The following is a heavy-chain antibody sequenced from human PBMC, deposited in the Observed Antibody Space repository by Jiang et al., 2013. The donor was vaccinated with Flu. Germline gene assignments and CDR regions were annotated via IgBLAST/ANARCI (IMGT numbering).Heavy chain of an antibody. V-gene: IGHV4-59*08. CDR1: GDSISSYY. CDR2: IYYSGST. Sequence: LLKPSETLSLTCTVSGDSISSYYWSWIRQPPGKGLEWIGYIYYSGSTNYNPSLKSRVTISVDTSKNQFSLKLSSVTAADTAVYYCARAYYYYGMDVWGKGTTVTVSS. J-gene: IGHJ6*04. CDR3: ARAYYYYGMDV.